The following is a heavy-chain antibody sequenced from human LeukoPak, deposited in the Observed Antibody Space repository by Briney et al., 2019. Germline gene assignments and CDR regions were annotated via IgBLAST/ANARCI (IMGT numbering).Heavy chain of an antibody. V-gene: IGHV1-46*01. Sequence: GASVKVSCKASGYTFTSYYMHWVRQAPGQGLEWMGIINPSGGSTSYAQKFQGRVTVTRDTSTSTVYMELSSLRSEDTAVYYCARDQGDYVWGSYRYKTSPFDYWGQGTLVTVSS. CDR1: GYTFTSYY. D-gene: IGHD3-16*02. J-gene: IGHJ4*02. CDR3: ARDQGDYVWGSYRYKTSPFDY. CDR2: INPSGGST.